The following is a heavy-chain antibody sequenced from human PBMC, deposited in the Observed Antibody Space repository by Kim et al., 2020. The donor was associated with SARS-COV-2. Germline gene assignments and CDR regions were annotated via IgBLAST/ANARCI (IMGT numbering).Heavy chain of an antibody. CDR2: IIPILGIT. Sequence: SVKVSCKASGYTFTTYDINWVRQATGQGLEWMGRIIPILGITNYAQKFQGRVTITADKSTSTAYMELSSLRSEDTAVYYCARASFFYDSSGYHFDYWGQ. J-gene: IGHJ4*02. CDR1: GYTFTTYD. V-gene: IGHV1-69*04. D-gene: IGHD3-22*01. CDR3: ARASFFYDSSGYHFDY.